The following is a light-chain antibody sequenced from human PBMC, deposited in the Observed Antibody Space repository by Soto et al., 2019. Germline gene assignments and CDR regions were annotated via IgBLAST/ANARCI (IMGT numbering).Light chain of an antibody. Sequence: QSVLTQPASVSGSPGQSITISCTGTSSDVGGYNYVSWYQQHPGKAPKLMIYDVSNRPSGVSNRFSGSKSGNTASLTISGLQAEDEADYYCSSYTSSSPRFYVCGTGTKLTVL. CDR3: SSYTSSSPRFYV. J-gene: IGLJ1*01. CDR2: DVS. CDR1: SSDVGGYNY. V-gene: IGLV2-14*01.